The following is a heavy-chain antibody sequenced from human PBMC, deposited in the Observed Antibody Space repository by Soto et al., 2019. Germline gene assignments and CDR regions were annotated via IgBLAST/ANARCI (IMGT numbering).Heavy chain of an antibody. CDR1: GFTFSSYS. J-gene: IGHJ6*03. CDR2: ISSSSSTI. V-gene: IGHV3-48*01. CDR3: ARSYGSWIYYNFSYYYYMDG. D-gene: IGHD3-10*01. Sequence: EVQLVESGGGLVQPGGSLRLSCAASGFTFSSYSLNWVRQAPGKGLEWVSYISSSSSTIYYSDSVKGRFTISRDNARNSLYLQMNVLKAEDTAVYYCARSYGSWIYYNFSYYYYMDGWGKGTTVTVSS.